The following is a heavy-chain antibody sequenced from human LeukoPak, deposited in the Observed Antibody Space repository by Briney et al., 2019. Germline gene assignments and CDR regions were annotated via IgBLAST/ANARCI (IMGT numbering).Heavy chain of an antibody. Sequence: GGSLRLSCAASGFTFSSYDMHWVRQATGKGLEWVSAIGTAGDTYYPGSVKGRFTISRENARNSLYLQMNSLRAGDTAVYYCVREYRSSSGRAFDYWGQGTLVTVSS. CDR3: VREYRSSSGRAFDY. V-gene: IGHV3-13*01. CDR1: GFTFSSYD. D-gene: IGHD6-6*01. CDR2: IGTAGDT. J-gene: IGHJ4*02.